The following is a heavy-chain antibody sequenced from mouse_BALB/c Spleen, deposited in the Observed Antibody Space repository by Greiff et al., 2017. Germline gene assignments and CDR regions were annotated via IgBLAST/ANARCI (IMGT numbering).Heavy chain of an antibody. CDR1: GFTFSSYA. Sequence: EVKVVESGGGLVKPGGSLKLSCAASGFTFSSYAMSWVRQTPEKRLEWVATISSGGSYTYYPDSVKGRFTISRDNAKNTLYLQMSSLRSEDTAMYYCARRIRNEGYFDYWGQGTTLTVSS. D-gene: IGHD1-3*01. CDR3: ARRIRNEGYFDY. J-gene: IGHJ2*01. CDR2: ISSGGSYT. V-gene: IGHV5-9-3*01.